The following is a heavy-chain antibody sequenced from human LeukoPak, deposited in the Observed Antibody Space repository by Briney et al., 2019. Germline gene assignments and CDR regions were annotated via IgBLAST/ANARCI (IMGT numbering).Heavy chain of an antibody. CDR1: GGSISSSSYY. Sequence: SETLSLTCTVSGGSISSSSYYWGWIRQPPGKGLEWIGSIYYSGSTYHNPSLKSRVTISVDTSKNQFSLKLSSVTAADTAVYYCARHNAAGYCSSTSCYLNNGYFDYWGQGTLVTVSS. V-gene: IGHV4-39*01. CDR2: IYYSGST. D-gene: IGHD2-2*01. CDR3: ARHNAAGYCSSTSCYLNNGYFDY. J-gene: IGHJ4*02.